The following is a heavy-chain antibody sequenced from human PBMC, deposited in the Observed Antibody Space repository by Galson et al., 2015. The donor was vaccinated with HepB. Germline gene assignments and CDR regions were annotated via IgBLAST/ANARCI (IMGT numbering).Heavy chain of an antibody. J-gene: IGHJ4*02. CDR3: AKDDTEGPNYYGSGSYGY. V-gene: IGHV3-23*01. D-gene: IGHD3-10*01. CDR1: GFTFSSYA. Sequence: SLRLSCAASGFTFSSYAMSWVRQAPGKRLEWVSAISGSGGSTYYADSVKGRFTISRDNSKNTLYLQMNSLRAEDTAVYYCAKDDTEGPNYYGSGSYGYWGQGTLVTVSS. CDR2: ISGSGGST.